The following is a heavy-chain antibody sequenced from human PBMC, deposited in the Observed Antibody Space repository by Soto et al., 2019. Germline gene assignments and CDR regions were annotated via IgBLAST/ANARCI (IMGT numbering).Heavy chain of an antibody. CDR1: GYTFTSYG. CDR3: ARDTFGNRGHFPSDKYGMDV. CDR2: ISAYNGNT. D-gene: IGHD3-3*02. Sequence: GASVKVSCKASGYTFTSYGISWVRQAPGQGLEWMGWISAYNGNTNYAQKLQGRVTMTTDTSTSTAYMELRSLRSDDTAVYYCARDTFGNRGHFPSDKYGMDVWGQGTTVTVSS. J-gene: IGHJ6*02. V-gene: IGHV1-18*04.